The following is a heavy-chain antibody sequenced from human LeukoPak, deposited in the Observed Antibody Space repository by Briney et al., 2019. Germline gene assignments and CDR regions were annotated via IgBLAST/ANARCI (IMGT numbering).Heavy chain of an antibody. CDR1: GGSIASYY. Sequence: PSETLSLTCTVSGGSIASYYWSWFRQPPGKRLEWIGHIYYSGSTNYNPSLKSRVSISVDTSKNQFSLRLNSVTAADTAVYYCERDHGGYYFDYWGQGTLVTVSS. D-gene: IGHD3-16*01. J-gene: IGHJ4*02. CDR3: ERDHGGYYFDY. V-gene: IGHV4-59*01. CDR2: IYYSGST.